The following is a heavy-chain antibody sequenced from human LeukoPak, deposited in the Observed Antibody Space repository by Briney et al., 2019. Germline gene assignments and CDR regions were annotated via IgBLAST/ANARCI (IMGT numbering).Heavy chain of an antibody. J-gene: IGHJ2*01. Sequence: SETLSLTCTVSGGSISSYYWNWVRQPAGKGLEWIGRIFPSGRTSYNPSLRSRVTMSVDTSNNHFSLRLSSVTAADTAVYYCARGGGGYSWYFDLWGRGTLVTVSS. CDR1: GGSISSYY. D-gene: IGHD5-12*01. CDR2: IFPSGRT. CDR3: ARGGGGYSWYFDL. V-gene: IGHV4-4*07.